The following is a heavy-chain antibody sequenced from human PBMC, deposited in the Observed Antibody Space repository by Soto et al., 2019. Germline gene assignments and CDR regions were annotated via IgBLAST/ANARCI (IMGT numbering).Heavy chain of an antibody. J-gene: IGHJ4*02. V-gene: IGHV4-4*02. CDR3: ARSPPSSYYGGSGTFDY. D-gene: IGHD3-10*01. Sequence: PSETLSLTCAVPGGFTSTNNWWSWVRQPPGKGLEWIGDAYHSGSTEYNPSLKSRVSISVDKSKNQISLKLTSATAADTAVYYCARSPPSSYYGGSGTFDYWGQGTLVTVSS. CDR1: GGFTSTNNW. CDR2: AYHSGST.